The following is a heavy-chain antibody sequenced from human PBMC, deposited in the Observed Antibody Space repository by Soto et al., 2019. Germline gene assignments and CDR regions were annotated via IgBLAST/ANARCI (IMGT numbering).Heavy chain of an antibody. Sequence: QVQLQESGPGLVKPSQTLSLTCTVSGGSISSGDYYWSWIRQPPGKGLEWIGYIYYSGSTYYNPSLKSRVTISVDTSKNQFSLKLSSVTAADTAVYYCAGSKGDFWSGYLGWFDPWGQGTLVTVSS. D-gene: IGHD3-3*01. CDR2: IYYSGST. CDR1: GGSISSGDYY. V-gene: IGHV4-30-4*01. J-gene: IGHJ5*02. CDR3: AGSKGDFWSGYLGWFDP.